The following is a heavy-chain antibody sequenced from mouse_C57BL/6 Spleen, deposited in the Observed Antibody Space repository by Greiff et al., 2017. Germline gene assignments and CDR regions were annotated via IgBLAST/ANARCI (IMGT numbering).Heavy chain of an antibody. CDR3: ARLESLAGYFDY. CDR1: GYTFTSYG. J-gene: IGHJ2*01. CDR2: IYPRSGNT. V-gene: IGHV1-81*01. D-gene: IGHD6-1*01. Sequence: VKLVESGAELARPGASVKLSCKASGYTFTSYGISWVKQRTGQGLEWIGEIYPRSGNTYYNEKFKGKATLTADKSSSTAYMELRSLTSEDSAVYFCARLESLAGYFDYWGQGTTLTVSS.